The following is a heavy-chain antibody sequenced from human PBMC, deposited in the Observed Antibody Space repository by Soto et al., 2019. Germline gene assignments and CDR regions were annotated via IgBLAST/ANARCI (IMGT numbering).Heavy chain of an antibody. CDR3: AREGGGFWSGYGMDV. CDR1: GGSISSYY. CDR2: IYTSGST. D-gene: IGHD3-3*01. J-gene: IGHJ6*02. V-gene: IGHV4-4*07. Sequence: PSETLSLTCTVSGGSISSYYWSWIRQPAGKGLEWIGRIYTSGSTNYNPSLKSRVTMPVDTSRNQFSLKLSSVTAADTAVYYCAREGGGFWSGYGMDVWGQGTTVTVSS.